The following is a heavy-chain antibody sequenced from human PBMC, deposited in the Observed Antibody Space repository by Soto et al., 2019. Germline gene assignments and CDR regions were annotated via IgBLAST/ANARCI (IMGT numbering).Heavy chain of an antibody. V-gene: IGHV3-23*01. CDR3: AKDRGSDLQGDGMDV. D-gene: IGHD1-26*01. CDR2: IRGSGGST. CDR1: GFTFSSYA. Sequence: EVQLLESGGGLVQPGGSLRLSCAASGFTFSSYAMGWVRQAPGKGLEWVSGIRGSGGSTDHADSVKGRFTISRDNSKNTLYLQMNRLRVEDTAVYYCAKDRGSDLQGDGMDVWGQGTTVSVSS. J-gene: IGHJ6*02.